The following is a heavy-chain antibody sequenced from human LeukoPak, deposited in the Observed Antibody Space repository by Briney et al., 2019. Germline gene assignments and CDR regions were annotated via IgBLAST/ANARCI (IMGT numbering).Heavy chain of an antibody. CDR2: IIPIFGTA. Sequence: SVKVSCKASGGTFSSYAISWVRQAPGQGLEWMGGIIPIFGTANYAQKFQGRVTITTDESTSTAYMELSSLRSEDTAAYYCASGYYDSSGYYQNWFDPWGQGTLVTVSS. D-gene: IGHD3-22*01. J-gene: IGHJ5*02. V-gene: IGHV1-69*05. CDR1: GGTFSSYA. CDR3: ASGYYDSSGYYQNWFDP.